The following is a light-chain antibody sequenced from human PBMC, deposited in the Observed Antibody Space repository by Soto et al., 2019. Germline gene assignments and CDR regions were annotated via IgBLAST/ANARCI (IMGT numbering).Light chain of an antibody. CDR3: GSWDSSLSAYV. CDR2: DDN. J-gene: IGLJ1*01. Sequence: QSVLTQPPSAYGTPGQRVTISCSGGNSNIGSNTVNWYQQLPGTAPKLLIFDDNQRPSGIPDRFSGSKSGTSATLGITGFQTGDEADYYCGSWDSSLSAYVFGTGTKVTVL. CDR1: NSNIGSNT. V-gene: IGLV1-51*02.